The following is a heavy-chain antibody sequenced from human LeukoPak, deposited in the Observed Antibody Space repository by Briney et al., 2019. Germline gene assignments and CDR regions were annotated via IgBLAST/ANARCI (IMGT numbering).Heavy chain of an antibody. D-gene: IGHD3-10*01. V-gene: IGHV3-23*03. J-gene: IGHJ4*02. CDR3: AKTVSGSYSYQGGDY. CDR2: IYSGGST. CDR1: GFTFSSYA. Sequence: QPGGSLRLSCAASGFTFSSYAMSWVRQAPGKGLEWVSVIYSGGSTYYADSVKGRFTISRDNSKNTLYLQMNSLRAEDTAVYYCAKTVSGSYSYQGGDYWGQGTLVTVSS.